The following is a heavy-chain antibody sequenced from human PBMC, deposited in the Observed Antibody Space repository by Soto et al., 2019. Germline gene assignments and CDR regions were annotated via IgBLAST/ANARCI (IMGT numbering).Heavy chain of an antibody. CDR2: TYYRSKWYN. CDR1: GDSVSSNSAA. V-gene: IGHV6-1*01. CDR3: ARRGRHGSTRRAAAGTWWFDP. D-gene: IGHD6-13*01. J-gene: IGHJ5*02. Sequence: PSQTLSLTCVISGDSVSSNSAAWNWIRQSPSRGLEWLGRTYYRSKWYNDYAVSVKSRITINPDTSKNQFSLQLNSVTPEDTAVYCCARRGRHGSTRRAAAGTWWFDPWGQGTLVTVSS.